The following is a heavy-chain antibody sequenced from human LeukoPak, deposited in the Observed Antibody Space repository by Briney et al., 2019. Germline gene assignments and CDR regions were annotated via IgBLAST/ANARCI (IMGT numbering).Heavy chain of an antibody. V-gene: IGHV3-23*01. CDR3: AAAYFGVDQYYYGMDV. D-gene: IGHD3-3*01. CDR1: GFTFSSYA. J-gene: IGHJ6*02. Sequence: GGSLRLSCAASGFTFSSYAMSWVRPAPRKGLERVSAISGSGPSTYSADSVKGRFTISRDKSKNTLYLQMNSLRAEDTAVYFCAAAYFGVDQYYYGMDVWGQGTTVTVSS. CDR2: ISGSGPST.